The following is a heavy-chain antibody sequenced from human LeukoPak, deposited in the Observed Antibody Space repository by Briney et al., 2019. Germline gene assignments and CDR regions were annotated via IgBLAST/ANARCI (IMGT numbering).Heavy chain of an antibody. Sequence: GGSLRLSCAVSGFTFSSYAMSWVRQAPGKGLEWVSAITGSGGSTYYADSVKGRFTISRDNSKNMLYLQMNSLRAEDTAVYYCAKSTHSSSWYSVFDYWGQGTLVIVSS. D-gene: IGHD6-13*01. J-gene: IGHJ4*02. CDR3: AKSTHSSSWYSVFDY. V-gene: IGHV3-23*01. CDR1: GFTFSSYA. CDR2: ITGSGGST.